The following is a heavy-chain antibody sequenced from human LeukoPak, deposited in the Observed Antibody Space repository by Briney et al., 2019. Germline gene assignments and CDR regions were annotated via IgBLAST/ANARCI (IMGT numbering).Heavy chain of an antibody. J-gene: IGHJ4*02. V-gene: IGHV4-34*01. D-gene: IGHD2-2*01. CDR3: ARGLGPRYCSSASCRALFDY. CDR1: GGSFSGYY. CDR2: INDSGGT. Sequence: SETLSLTCAVYGGSFSGYYWSWVPQPPGKGVEWMGEINDSGGTNYNPSLKRRVTISVDTSKNQFSLKLSSVTAADTAVYYCARGLGPRYCSSASCRALFDYWGQGTLVTVSS.